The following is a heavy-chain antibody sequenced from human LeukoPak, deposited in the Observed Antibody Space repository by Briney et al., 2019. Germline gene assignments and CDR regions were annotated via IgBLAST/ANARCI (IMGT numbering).Heavy chain of an antibody. CDR1: GGSFSGYY. CDR2: INHSGST. Sequence: SETLSLTCAVYGGSFSGYYWSWIRQPPGKGLEWIGEINHSGSTNYNPSLKSRVTISVDTSKNQFSLKLSSVTAAATAVYYCARHHYGEADYWGQRTLVTVSS. J-gene: IGHJ4*02. D-gene: IGHD4-17*01. V-gene: IGHV4-34*01. CDR3: ARHHYGEADY.